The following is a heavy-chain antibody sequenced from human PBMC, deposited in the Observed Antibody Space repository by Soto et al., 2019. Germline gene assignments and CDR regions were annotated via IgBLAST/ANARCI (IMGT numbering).Heavy chain of an antibody. Sequence: GGSLRLSCAASGFTFSSYWMSWVRQAPGKGLEWVANIKQDGSEKYYVDSVKGRFTISRDNAKNSLYLQMNSLRAEDTAVYYCARGRPPMVRGVITREYYFDYWGQGTLVTVSS. CDR3: ARGRPPMVRGVITREYYFDY. CDR2: IKQDGSEK. J-gene: IGHJ4*02. V-gene: IGHV3-7*04. CDR1: GFTFSSYW. D-gene: IGHD3-10*01.